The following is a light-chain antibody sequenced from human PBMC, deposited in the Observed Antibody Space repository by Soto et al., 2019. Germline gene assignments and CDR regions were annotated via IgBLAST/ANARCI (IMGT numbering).Light chain of an antibody. V-gene: IGKV1-27*01. CDR1: QDISNY. CDR2: AAS. Sequence: DIQMTQSPSSLSASVGDRVTITFRASQDISNYLAWYQQKPGKAPKLLIYAASTLQSGVPSRFSGSGSGTDFTLTISSLQPEDVATYYCQKYNSAPVWFGQGTKVEIK. CDR3: QKYNSAPVW. J-gene: IGKJ1*01.